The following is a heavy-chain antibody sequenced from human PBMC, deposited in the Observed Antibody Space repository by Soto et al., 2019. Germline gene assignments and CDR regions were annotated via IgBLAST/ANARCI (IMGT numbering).Heavy chain of an antibody. CDR1: GGSISSSSYY. CDR3: ARQIREAYYDFWSGYPKDYYFDY. V-gene: IGHV4-39*01. D-gene: IGHD3-3*01. Sequence: SETLSLTCTVSGGSISSSSYYWGWIRQPPGKGLEWIGSIYYSGSTYYNPSLKSRVTISVDTSKNQFSLKLSSVTAADTAVYYCARQIREAYYDFWSGYPKDYYFDYWGQGTLVTVSS. J-gene: IGHJ4*02. CDR2: IYYSGST.